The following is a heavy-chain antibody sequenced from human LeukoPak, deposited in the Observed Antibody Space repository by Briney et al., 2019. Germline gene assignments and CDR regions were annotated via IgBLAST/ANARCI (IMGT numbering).Heavy chain of an antibody. J-gene: IGHJ4*02. Sequence: AETLSLTCSVSGDSISDNNYYWGWIRQPPGRGLEWIGSIYYSGSTYYNPSLKSRVTISVDTSKNQFSLKLSSVTAADTAVYYCARHVLVLRYFDWLSSWYFDYWGQGTLVTVSS. CDR1: GDSISDNNYY. V-gene: IGHV4-39*01. D-gene: IGHD3-9*01. CDR2: IYYSGST. CDR3: ARHVLVLRYFDWLSSWYFDY.